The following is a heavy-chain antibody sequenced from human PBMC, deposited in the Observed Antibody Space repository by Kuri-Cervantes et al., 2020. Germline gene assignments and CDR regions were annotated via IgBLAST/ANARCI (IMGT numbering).Heavy chain of an antibody. CDR3: ARDDLDLEGRPFDP. CDR1: GYAFTGYY. J-gene: IGHJ5*02. V-gene: IGHV1-2*02. CDR2: INPNSGGT. Sequence: ASVKVSCKASGYAFTGYYMHRVRQAPGQGLEWMGWINPNSGGTNYAQKFQGRVTMTRDTSISTAYMELSRLRSDDTAVYYCARDDLDLEGRPFDPWGQGTLVTVSS. D-gene: IGHD2-21*02.